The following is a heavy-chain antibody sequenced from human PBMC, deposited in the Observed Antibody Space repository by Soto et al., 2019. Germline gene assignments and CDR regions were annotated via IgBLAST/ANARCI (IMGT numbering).Heavy chain of an antibody. Sequence: ESGGGLVQPGGSLRLSCAASGFTFSDHTVDWVRQAPGKGLEWVGRTRNKAHSYTTEYAASVKGRFTVSRDDSKNSLYLQMNSRKTEDTSVYYCAVDTVGTGSYWGQGTLVIVSS. CDR3: AVDTVGTGSY. CDR2: TRNKAHSYTT. V-gene: IGHV3-72*01. CDR1: GFTFSDHT. J-gene: IGHJ4*02. D-gene: IGHD5-12*01.